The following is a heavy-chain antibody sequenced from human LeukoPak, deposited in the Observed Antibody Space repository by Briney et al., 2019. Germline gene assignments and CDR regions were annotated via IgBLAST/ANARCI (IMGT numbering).Heavy chain of an antibody. CDR1: GYTFTGYY. Sequence: GASVKVSCKASGYTFTGYYMHWVRQAPGQGLEWMGRINPNSGGTNYAQKFQGRVTMTRDTSISTAYMELSRLRSDDTAVYYCARDRGYYDSSGYDYWGRGTLVTVSS. CDR3: ARDRGYYDSSGYDY. CDR2: INPNSGGT. V-gene: IGHV1-2*06. J-gene: IGHJ4*02. D-gene: IGHD3-22*01.